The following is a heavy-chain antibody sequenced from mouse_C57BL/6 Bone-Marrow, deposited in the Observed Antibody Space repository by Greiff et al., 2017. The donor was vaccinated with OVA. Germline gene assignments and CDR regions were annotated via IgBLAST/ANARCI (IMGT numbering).Heavy chain of an antibody. CDR2: ISSGGSYT. J-gene: IGHJ4*01. Sequence: EVQLQESGGDLVKPGGSLKLSCAASGFTFSSYGMSWVRQTPDKRLEWVATISSGGSYTYYPDSVKGRFPISRDNAKNTLYLQMSSLKSEDTAMYYCARRDYGYAMDYWGQGTSVTVSS. CDR3: ARRDYGYAMDY. D-gene: IGHD2-4*01. V-gene: IGHV5-6*01. CDR1: GFTFSSYG.